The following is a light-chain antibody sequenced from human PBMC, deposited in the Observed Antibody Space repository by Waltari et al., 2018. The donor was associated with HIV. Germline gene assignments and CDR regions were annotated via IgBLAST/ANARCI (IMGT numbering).Light chain of an antibody. CDR2: VNSDGRH. Sequence: QLALAQSPSASDSLGAPVTLTCTLSSGHSSNAIAWHQQQPEKCPRYLMKVNSDGRHIKGDGIPGRFSGSSSGGGRYRTISSQQSEDEADYYWGSGIRVFGGGTKLTVL. V-gene: IGLV4-69*01. CDR3: GSGIRV. J-gene: IGLJ3*02. CDR1: SGHSSNA.